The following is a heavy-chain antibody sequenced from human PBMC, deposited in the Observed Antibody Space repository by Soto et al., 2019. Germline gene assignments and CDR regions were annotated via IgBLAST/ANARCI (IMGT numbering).Heavy chain of an antibody. J-gene: IGHJ4*02. V-gene: IGHV1-69*13. CDR1: GGTFSSYA. CDR3: AIARVADSSLDH. CDR2: IIPIFGTA. Sequence: GASVKVSCKASGGTFSSYAISWVRQAPGQGLEWMGGIIPIFGTANYAQKFQGRVTVTADESTGTAYMELSSPRADDTAVYYCAIARVADSSLDHWGQGTLVTVSS. D-gene: IGHD3-3*01.